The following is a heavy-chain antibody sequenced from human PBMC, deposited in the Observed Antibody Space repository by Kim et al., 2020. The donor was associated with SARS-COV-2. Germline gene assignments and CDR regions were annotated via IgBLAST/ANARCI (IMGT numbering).Heavy chain of an antibody. D-gene: IGHD3-16*01. CDR1: ADSINTYY. CDR2: INTSGNT. J-gene: IGHJ2*01. V-gene: IGHV4-4*07. CDR3: ASVLPGFDWYFDL. Sequence: SETLSLTCSVSADSINTYYWSWIRQPAGTRLEYIWRINTSGNTNYNPSFQSRVTMSMDTSGTQFSLRLTSVTAADTAVYYCASVLPGFDWYFDLWGRGTLVTVSS.